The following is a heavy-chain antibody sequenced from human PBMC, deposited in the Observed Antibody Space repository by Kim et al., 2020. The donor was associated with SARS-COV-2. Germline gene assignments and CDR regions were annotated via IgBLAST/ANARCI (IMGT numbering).Heavy chain of an antibody. Sequence: KSYADSGKGRFTISRDIPKDTLYLQMNSLRADDTAVYYCSRSTVGAYFDYWGQGSLVSVSS. CDR2: K. J-gene: IGHJ4*02. CDR3: SRSTVGAYFDY. V-gene: IGHV3-23*01. D-gene: IGHD1-26*01.